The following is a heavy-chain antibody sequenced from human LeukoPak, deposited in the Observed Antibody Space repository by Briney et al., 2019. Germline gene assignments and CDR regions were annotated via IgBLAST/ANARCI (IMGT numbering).Heavy chain of an antibody. Sequence: PSETLSLTCTVSGGSISSSSYYWGWIRQPPGKGLEWIGSIYYSGSTYYNPSLKSRVTISVDTSKNQFSLKLSSVTAADTAMYYCARDYDYVWGSRGDYWGQGTLVTVSS. J-gene: IGHJ4*02. CDR3: ARDYDYVWGSRGDY. CDR1: GGSISSSSYY. D-gene: IGHD3-16*01. CDR2: IYYSGST. V-gene: IGHV4-39*02.